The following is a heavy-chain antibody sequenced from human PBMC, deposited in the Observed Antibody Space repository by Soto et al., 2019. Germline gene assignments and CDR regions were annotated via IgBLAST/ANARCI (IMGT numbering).Heavy chain of an antibody. D-gene: IGHD3-10*01. CDR1: SGSISSSNW. CDR2: IYHSGST. Sequence: PSETLSLTCAVSSGSISSSNWWSWVRQPPGKGLEWIGEIYHSGSTNYNPSLKSRVTISVDKSKNQFSLKLSSVTAADTAVYYCARYYYGSGSYFGWFDPWGQGTLVTVSS. CDR3: ARYYYGSGSYFGWFDP. V-gene: IGHV4-4*02. J-gene: IGHJ5*02.